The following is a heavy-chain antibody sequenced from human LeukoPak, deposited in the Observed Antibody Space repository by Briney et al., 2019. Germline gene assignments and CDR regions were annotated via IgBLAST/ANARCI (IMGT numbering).Heavy chain of an antibody. Sequence: KPSETLSLTCTVSGGSISSYYWGWIRQPPGKGLEWIGYIYYSGSTNYNPSLKSRVTIPVDTSKNQFSLKLSSVTAADTAVYYCARPSFGAWDLWGQGTLVTVSS. CDR2: IYYSGST. CDR1: GGSISSYY. D-gene: IGHD1-26*01. J-gene: IGHJ4*02. V-gene: IGHV4-59*01. CDR3: ARPSFGAWDL.